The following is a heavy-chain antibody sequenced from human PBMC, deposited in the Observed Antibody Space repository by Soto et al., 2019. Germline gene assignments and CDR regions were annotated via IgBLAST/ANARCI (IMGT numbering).Heavy chain of an antibody. Sequence: QITLKESGPPLVKPTQTLTLTCTFSGFSLSSTRMAVGWIRQPPGKALEWLALIYWDDDKRYSPFLNSMLTRPKGTSKSQVILTICNLAPVNTARSYHPNLVVAGSGDHFDYCGQGTRGTVSS. J-gene: IGHJ4*01. V-gene: IGHV2-5*02. D-gene: IGHD6-19*01. CDR1: GFSLSSTRMA. CDR2: IYWDDDK. CDR3: PNLVVAGSGDHFDY.